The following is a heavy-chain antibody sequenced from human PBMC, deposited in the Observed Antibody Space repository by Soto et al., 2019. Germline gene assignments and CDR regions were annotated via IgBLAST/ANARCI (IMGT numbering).Heavy chain of an antibody. CDR2: ISWNSGSI. J-gene: IGHJ6*03. CDR3: AKDSSSDYYMDV. V-gene: IGHV3-9*01. D-gene: IGHD6-6*01. CDR1: GFTFDDYA. Sequence: SLRLSCAASGFTFDDYAMHWVRQAPGKGLEWVSGISWNSGSIGYADSVKGRFTISRDNAKNSLYLQMNSLRAEDTALYYCAKDSSSDYYMDVWGKGTTVTVSS.